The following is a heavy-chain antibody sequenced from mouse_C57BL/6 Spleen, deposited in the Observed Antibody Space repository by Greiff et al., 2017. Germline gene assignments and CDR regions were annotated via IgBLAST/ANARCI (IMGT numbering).Heavy chain of an antibody. Sequence: QVQLKESGAELVKPGASVKISCKASGYAFSSYCMNWVKQRPGKGLEWIGQIYPGDGDTNYNGKFKGKATLTADKSSSTAYMQLSSLTSEDAAVYFCARGRATGGAGFAYWGQGTLVTVSA. CDR1: GYAFSSYC. CDR3: ARGRATGGAGFAY. CDR2: IYPGDGDT. V-gene: IGHV1-80*01. J-gene: IGHJ3*01. D-gene: IGHD1-1*01.